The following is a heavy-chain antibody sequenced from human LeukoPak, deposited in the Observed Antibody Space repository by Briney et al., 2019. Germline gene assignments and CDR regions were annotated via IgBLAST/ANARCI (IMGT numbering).Heavy chain of an antibody. CDR1: GFTFSSYA. J-gene: IGHJ4*02. Sequence: GGPLRLSCAASGFTFSSYAMHWVRQAPGKGLEWVAVISYDGSNKYYADSVKGRFTISRDKSKNTLYLQMNSLRAEDTAVYYCARGVDYWGQGTLVTVSS. CDR3: ARGVDY. CDR2: ISYDGSNK. V-gene: IGHV3-30-3*01.